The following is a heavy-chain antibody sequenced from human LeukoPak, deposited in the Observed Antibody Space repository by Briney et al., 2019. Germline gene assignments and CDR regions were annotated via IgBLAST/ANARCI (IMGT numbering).Heavy chain of an antibody. CDR3: ARGYAGIAVAFDY. CDR1: SGSISSYY. J-gene: IGHJ4*02. Sequence: SETLSLTCTVSSGSISSYYWSWIRQPPGKGLEWIGYIYYTGNMNYNPSLKSRVTISVDTSKNQFSLKLSSVTAAGTAVYYCARGYAGIAVAFDYWGQGTLVTVSS. CDR2: IYYTGNM. D-gene: IGHD6-19*01. V-gene: IGHV4-59*01.